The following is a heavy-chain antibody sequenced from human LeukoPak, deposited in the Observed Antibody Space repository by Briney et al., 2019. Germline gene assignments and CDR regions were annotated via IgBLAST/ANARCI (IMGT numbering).Heavy chain of an antibody. CDR3: ASRNSSSWYSYYYMDV. CDR2: IYSGGST. J-gene: IGHJ6*03. D-gene: IGHD6-13*01. CDR1: GFTVSSNY. V-gene: IGHV3-66*01. Sequence: GGSLRLSCAASGFTVSSNYMSWVRQAPGKGLEWVSVIYSGGSTYYADSVKGRFTISRDNSKNTLYLQMNSLRAEDTAVYYCASRNSSSWYSYYYMDVWGKGTTVTISS.